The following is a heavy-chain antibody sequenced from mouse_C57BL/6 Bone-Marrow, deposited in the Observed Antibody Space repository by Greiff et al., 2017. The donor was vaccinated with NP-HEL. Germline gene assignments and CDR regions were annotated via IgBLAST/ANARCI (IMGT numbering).Heavy chain of an antibody. CDR1: GFTFTDYY. Sequence: EVKLVESGGGLVQPGGSLSLSCAASGFTFTDYYMSWVRQPPGKALEWLGFIRNKANGYTTEYTASVKGRFTISRDNSQSILYLQKNALRADDSATYYCARYREELGYAMDYWGQGTSVTVSS. CDR3: ARYREELGYAMDY. V-gene: IGHV7-3*01. CDR2: IRNKANGYTT. J-gene: IGHJ4*01. D-gene: IGHD4-1*01.